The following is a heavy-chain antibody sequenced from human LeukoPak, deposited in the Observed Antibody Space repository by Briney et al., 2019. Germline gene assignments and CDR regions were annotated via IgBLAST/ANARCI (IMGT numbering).Heavy chain of an antibody. Sequence: WASVKVSCKASGYTFTGYYIHWVRQAPGQGLEWMGWINPNSGGTNYAQKLQGRVTMTTDTSTSTAYMELRSLRSDDTAVYYCARGPLRGLPNRYWGQGTLVTVSS. CDR3: ARGPLRGLPNRY. D-gene: IGHD1-14*01. V-gene: IGHV1-2*02. CDR1: GYTFTGYY. CDR2: INPNSGGT. J-gene: IGHJ4*02.